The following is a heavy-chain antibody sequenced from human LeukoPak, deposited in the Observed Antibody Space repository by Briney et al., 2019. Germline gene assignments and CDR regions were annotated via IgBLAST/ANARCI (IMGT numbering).Heavy chain of an antibody. D-gene: IGHD3-10*01. V-gene: IGHV1-18*01. CDR2: ISAYNGNT. Sequence: ASVKVSCKASGGTFSSYAISWVRQAPGQGLEWMGWISAYNGNTNYAQKLQGRVTMTTDTSTSTAYMELRSLRSDDTAVYYCARVEYYYGSGSSFDYWGQGTLVTVSS. CDR1: GGTFSSYA. CDR3: ARVEYYYGSGSSFDY. J-gene: IGHJ4*02.